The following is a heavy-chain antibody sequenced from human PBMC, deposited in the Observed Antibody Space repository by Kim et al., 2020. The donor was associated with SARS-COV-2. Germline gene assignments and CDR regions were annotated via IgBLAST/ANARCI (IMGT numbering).Heavy chain of an antibody. CDR2: IYPGDSDT. V-gene: IGHV5-51*01. D-gene: IGHD4-17*01. J-gene: IGHJ3*02. Sequence: GESLKISCKGSGYSFTSYWIGWVRQMPGKGLEWMGIIYPGDSDTRYSPSFQGQVTISADKSISTAYLQWSSLKASDTAMYYCARQTTVSPGYDAFDIWGQGTMVTVSS. CDR1: GYSFTSYW. CDR3: ARQTTVSPGYDAFDI.